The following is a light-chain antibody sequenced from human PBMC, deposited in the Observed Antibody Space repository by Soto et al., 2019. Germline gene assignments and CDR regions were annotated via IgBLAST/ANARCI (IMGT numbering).Light chain of an antibody. Sequence: QSVLTQPPSASGTPGQRVTISCSGSSSNIGGNTVSWYQQFPGTAPKLLIYTNNQRPSGVPDRFSGSKSDTSASLAISALPSEDAAHYYCAAWDDSLNGHVFGTGTKLTVL. V-gene: IGLV1-44*01. CDR2: TNN. CDR3: AAWDDSLNGHV. CDR1: SSNIGGNT. J-gene: IGLJ1*01.